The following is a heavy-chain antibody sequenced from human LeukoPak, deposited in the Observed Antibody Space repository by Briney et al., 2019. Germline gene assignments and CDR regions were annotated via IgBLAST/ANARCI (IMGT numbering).Heavy chain of an antibody. CDR3: ARGMKQQLRNWFDP. J-gene: IGHJ5*02. CDR2: IWYDGSNK. Sequence: PGRSLRLSCAASGFTFSSYGMHWVRQAPGKGLEWVAVIWYDGSNKYYADSVKGRFTISRDNSKNTLYLQMNSLRAEDTAVYYCARGMKQQLRNWFDPWGQGTLVSVPS. CDR1: GFTFSSYG. D-gene: IGHD6-13*01. V-gene: IGHV3-33*01.